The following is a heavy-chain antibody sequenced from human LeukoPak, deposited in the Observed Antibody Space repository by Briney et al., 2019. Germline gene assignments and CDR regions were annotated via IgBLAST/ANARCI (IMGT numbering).Heavy chain of an antibody. J-gene: IGHJ4*02. CDR3: AKGDSEPDY. D-gene: IGHD1-26*01. Sequence: GRSLRLSCAASGFTFSSYGMHWVRQAPGKGLEWVAVISYDGSNKYYADSVKGRFTISRDNSKNTLYLQMNSLRAEDTAVYYCAKGDSEPDYWGQGTLVTVSS. CDR1: GFTFSSYG. V-gene: IGHV3-30*18. CDR2: ISYDGSNK.